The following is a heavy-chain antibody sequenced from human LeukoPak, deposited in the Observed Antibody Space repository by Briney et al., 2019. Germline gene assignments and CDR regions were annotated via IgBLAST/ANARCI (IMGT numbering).Heavy chain of an antibody. V-gene: IGHV3-49*04. D-gene: IGHD6-13*01. J-gene: IGHJ4*02. CDR1: GFTFSSYA. CDR2: IRSKVYGGTT. CDR3: TRTSMAAAGYYFDY. Sequence: GGSLRLSCAASGFTFSSYAMSWVRQAPGKGLEWVGLIRSKVYGGTTEYAASVEGRFTISRDDSKSIAYLQMNSLKTEDTAVYYCTRTSMAAAGYYFDYWGQGTLVTVSS.